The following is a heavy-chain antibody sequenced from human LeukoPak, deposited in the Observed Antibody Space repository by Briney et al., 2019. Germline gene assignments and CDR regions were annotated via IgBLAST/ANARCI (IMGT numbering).Heavy chain of an antibody. CDR3: ARHVRPARGFDY. J-gene: IGHJ4*02. V-gene: IGHV4-59*08. D-gene: IGHD6-6*01. CDR1: GGSISSYY. Sequence: SETLSLTCTVSGGSISSYYWSWIRQPPGKGLEWIGYIYYSGSTNHNPSLKSRVTISVDTSKNQFSLKLSSVTAADTAVYYCARHVRPARGFDYWGQGTLVTVSS. CDR2: IYYSGST.